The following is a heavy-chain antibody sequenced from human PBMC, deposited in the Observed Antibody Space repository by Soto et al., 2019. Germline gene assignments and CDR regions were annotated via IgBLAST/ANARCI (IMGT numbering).Heavy chain of an antibody. CDR1: GGSISSGGYY. CDR3: AREPFPNCSGGSCPNYYYYYGMDV. J-gene: IGHJ6*02. D-gene: IGHD2-15*01. Sequence: QVQLQESGPGLVKPSQTLSLTCTVSGGSISSGGYYWSWIRQHPGKGLEWIGYIYYSGSTYYNPCLKSRVTISVDTSKNQFSLKRSSVTAADTAVYCCAREPFPNCSGGSCPNYYYYYGMDVWGQGTTVTVSS. CDR2: IYYSGST. V-gene: IGHV4-31*03.